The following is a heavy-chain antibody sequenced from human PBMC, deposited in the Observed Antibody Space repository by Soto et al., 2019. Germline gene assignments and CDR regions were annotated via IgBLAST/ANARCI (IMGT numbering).Heavy chain of an antibody. CDR2: IIPIVGTA. V-gene: IGHV1-69*01. CDR1: GGTFSSYA. J-gene: IGHJ3*02. CDR3: ARALLGVVARRDAFDI. D-gene: IGHD3-3*01. Sequence: QVQLVQSGAEVKKPGSSVKVSCKASGGTFSSYAISWVRQAPGQGLEWMGGIIPIVGTANYAQKFQGRVTITADESTSTAYMELSSLRSEDTAVYYCARALLGVVARRDAFDIWGQGTMVTVSS.